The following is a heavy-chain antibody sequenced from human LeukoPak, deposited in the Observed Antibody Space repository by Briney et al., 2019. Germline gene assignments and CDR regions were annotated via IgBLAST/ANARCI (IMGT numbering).Heavy chain of an antibody. J-gene: IGHJ4*02. CDR1: GGTFSNYA. D-gene: IGHD5-18*01. Sequence: ASVKVSCKASGGTFSNYAINWVRQAPGQGLEWMGGITPIFGTPTYLQKFQGRVTITADKSTRTAYMELSRLRSEDTAIYYCARASSDDTAMATPFAYWGQGTLVTVSS. V-gene: IGHV1-69*06. CDR2: ITPIFGTP. CDR3: ARASSDDTAMATPFAY.